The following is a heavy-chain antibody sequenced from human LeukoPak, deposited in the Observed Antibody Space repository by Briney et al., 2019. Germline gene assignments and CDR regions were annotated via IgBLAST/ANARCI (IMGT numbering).Heavy chain of an antibody. CDR3: ARGLAPGYFDY. CDR1: GGSLSSYY. J-gene: IGHJ4*02. V-gene: IGHV4-59*12. Sequence: SETLSLTCTVSGGSLSSYYWTWIRQPPGKGLEWIGYIYYSGSTNYNPSLKSRVTMSVDTSKNQFSLKLNSVTAADTAVYYCARGLAPGYFDYWGQGTLVTVSS. CDR2: IYYSGST.